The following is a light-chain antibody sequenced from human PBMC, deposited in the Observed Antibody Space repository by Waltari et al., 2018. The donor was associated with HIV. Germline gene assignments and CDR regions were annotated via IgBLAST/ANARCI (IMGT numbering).Light chain of an antibody. V-gene: IGLV3-21*04. CDR1: NIARTN. CDR3: QVWDSSRDHWV. CDR2: DDS. J-gene: IGLJ3*02. Sequence: SYVLTQPPSVSLAPGKTARLTRAGDNIARTNVPWYQQKPGQVPVLVIYDDSDRPSGIPERCSGSNSGNTATLTISRVEAGDEADYYCQVWDSSRDHWVFGGGTKLTVL.